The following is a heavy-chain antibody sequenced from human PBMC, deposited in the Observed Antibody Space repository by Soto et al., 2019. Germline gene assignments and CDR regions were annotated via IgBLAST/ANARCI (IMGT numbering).Heavy chain of an antibody. CDR2: MNGGNGNT. J-gene: IGHJ4*02. CDR1: GYTFTTHT. CDR3: TRLETDY. Sequence: QVQLVQSGAEVKRPGASVKVFCKASGYTFTTHTMHWVRQAPGQGLEWMGWMNGGNGNTKYSQKFQGRVTFTRDTFASTAYMELSSLRSEDTAVYYCTRLETDYLGQGTLVTVSS. V-gene: IGHV1-3*01.